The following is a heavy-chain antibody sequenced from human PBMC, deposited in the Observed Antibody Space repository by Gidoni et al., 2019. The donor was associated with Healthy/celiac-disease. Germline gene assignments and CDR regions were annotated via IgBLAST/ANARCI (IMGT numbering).Heavy chain of an antibody. CDR2: IITLFGTA. CDR3: AGGQIGYGIAAAGTGWFFDY. CDR1: GGTFTRYP. Sequence: QVQLVQSGAAVTKPGSSVKVSCKAPGGTFTRYPLSCVRQAPGHGLEWMGGIITLFGTANYAQKFQGRVTITADESTSTAYMELSSLRSEDTAVYYCAGGQIGYGIAAAGTGWFFDYWGQGTLVTVSS. J-gene: IGHJ4*02. V-gene: IGHV1-69*01. D-gene: IGHD6-13*01.